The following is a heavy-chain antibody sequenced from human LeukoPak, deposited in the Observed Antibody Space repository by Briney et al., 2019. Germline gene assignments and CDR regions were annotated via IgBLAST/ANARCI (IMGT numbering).Heavy chain of an antibody. CDR3: ARDLVGRAAAGKNYYYYMDV. V-gene: IGHV4-34*01. D-gene: IGHD6-13*01. CDR2: INHSGST. J-gene: IGHJ6*03. Sequence: SETLSLTCAIYGGSFSGYYWSWIRQPPGKGLEWIGEINHSGSTNYNPSLKSRITISVDTSKNQFSLKLNSVTPEDTAVYYCARDLVGRAAAGKNYYYYMDVWGKGTTVTVSS. CDR1: GGSFSGYY.